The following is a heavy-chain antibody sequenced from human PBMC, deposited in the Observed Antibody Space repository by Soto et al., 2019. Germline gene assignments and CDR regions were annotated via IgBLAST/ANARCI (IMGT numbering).Heavy chain of an antibody. CDR1: GFTFSTYD. CDR2: IAASGRNS. Sequence: GGSLRLSCAASGFTFSTYDMSWVRQAPWKGLEWVSTIAASGRNSGYADSVKGRFTISRDNSKNTLYLQMNSLIADDTAVYYCAYRTGFDYWGQGALVTVSS. V-gene: IGHV3-23*01. CDR3: AYRTGFDY. J-gene: IGHJ4*02.